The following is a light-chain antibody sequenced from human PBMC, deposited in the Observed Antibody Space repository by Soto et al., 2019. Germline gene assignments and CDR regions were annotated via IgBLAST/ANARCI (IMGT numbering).Light chain of an antibody. V-gene: IGKV3-11*01. J-gene: IGKJ1*01. CDR1: QSVSSY. CDR2: DAS. CDR3: QQYNNWPPTWT. Sequence: EIVLTQSPATLSLSPGERATLSCRASQSVSSYLAWYQQKPGQAPRLLIYDASNRATGIPARFSGSGSGTEFTLSISSLQSEDFAVYHCQQYNNWPPTWTFGQGTKVEIK.